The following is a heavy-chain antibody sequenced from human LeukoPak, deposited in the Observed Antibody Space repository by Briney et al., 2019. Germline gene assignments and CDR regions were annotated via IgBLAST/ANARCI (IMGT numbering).Heavy chain of an antibody. V-gene: IGHV3-30*04. CDR1: GFTFSSYA. CDR3: SLPEGDY. Sequence: GGSLRLSCAASGFTFSSYAMHWVRQAPGKGLEWVAVISYDGSNKYYADSVKGRFTISRDNSKNTLYLQMNSLRAEDTAVYYCSLPEGDYWGQGALVTVSS. D-gene: IGHD3-16*01. J-gene: IGHJ4*02. CDR2: ISYDGSNK.